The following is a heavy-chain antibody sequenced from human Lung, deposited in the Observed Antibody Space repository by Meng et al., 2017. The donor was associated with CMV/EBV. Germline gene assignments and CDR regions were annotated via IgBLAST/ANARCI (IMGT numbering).Heavy chain of an antibody. J-gene: IGHJ6*02. V-gene: IGHV3-7*01. CDR1: GFTFSSYW. D-gene: IGHD2-15*01. Sequence: ESXMFSXAAAGFTFSSYWMSWVRQAAGKGLEWVANIKQDVSEKYYVDSVEGGFTISRDIAKNSLYLQMNSVRDEDTAVYYCARDSASVGSGYYYYYGMDVWGQGTTVXVSS. CDR2: IKQDVSEK. CDR3: ARDSASVGSGYYYYYGMDV.